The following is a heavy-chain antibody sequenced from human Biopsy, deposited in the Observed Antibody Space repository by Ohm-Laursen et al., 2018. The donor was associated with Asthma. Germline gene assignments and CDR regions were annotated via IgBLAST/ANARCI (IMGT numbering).Heavy chain of an antibody. D-gene: IGHD3-10*01. V-gene: IGHV4-61*01. J-gene: IGHJ6*02. CDR1: GGSVSTGSYY. Sequence: GTLSLTWTVSGGSVSTGSYYWSWIRQPPGKGLEWLGYIYYTGSDNYNPSLKSRVTISVDTSKNQFSLRLNSVTAADTAVYYCARGPNYHGSGRAPIGMDVWGQGTTVTVSS. CDR3: ARGPNYHGSGRAPIGMDV. CDR2: IYYTGSD.